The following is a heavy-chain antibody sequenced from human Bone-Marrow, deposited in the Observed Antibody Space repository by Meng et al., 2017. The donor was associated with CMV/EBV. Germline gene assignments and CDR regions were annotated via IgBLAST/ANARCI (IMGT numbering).Heavy chain of an antibody. CDR2: ISGSGGSA. Sequence: GESLKISCAASRFTLRSYGMSWVRQAPGKGLEWVSSISGSGGSAYYADSVKGRFTISRDNSKNTIYLHMTSLSVEDTAIYYCVKEGGGFDIWGQGTMVTVSS. CDR1: RFTLRSYG. D-gene: IGHD3-16*01. CDR3: VKEGGGFDI. V-gene: IGHV3-23*01. J-gene: IGHJ3*02.